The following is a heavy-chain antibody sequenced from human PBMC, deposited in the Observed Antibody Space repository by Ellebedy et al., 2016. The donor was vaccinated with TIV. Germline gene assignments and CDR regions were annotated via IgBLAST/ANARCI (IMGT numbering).Heavy chain of an antibody. CDR2: VSAYSGST. J-gene: IGHJ4*02. CDR3: ARGAATPQFDY. V-gene: IGHV1-18*04. CDR1: GYTFTSYG. D-gene: IGHD6-25*01. Sequence: ASVKVSXXASGYTFTSYGITWVRQAPGQGLEWMGWVSAYSGSTNYAQRLQGRVTMTTDTSTSTAYMELRSLRSDDTAVYYCARGAATPQFDYWGQGTLVTVSS.